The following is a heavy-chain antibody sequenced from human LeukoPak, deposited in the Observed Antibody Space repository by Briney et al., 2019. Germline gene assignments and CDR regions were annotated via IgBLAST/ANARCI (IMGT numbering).Heavy chain of an antibody. CDR2: ISGSGGST. Sequence: GGSLRLSCAASGFTFSSYDMSWVRQAPGKGPEWVSGISGSGGSTYYADSVKGRFTISRDKSKNTLFLQMNSLRAEDTAVYYCAKVHLSGYSYGCFDYWGQGTLATVSS. CDR3: AKVHLSGYSYGCFDY. D-gene: IGHD5-18*01. V-gene: IGHV3-23*01. J-gene: IGHJ4*02. CDR1: GFTFSSYD.